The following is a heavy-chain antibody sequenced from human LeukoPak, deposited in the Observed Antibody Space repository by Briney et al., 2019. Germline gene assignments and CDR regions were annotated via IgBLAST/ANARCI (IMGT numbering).Heavy chain of an antibody. CDR3: ARSQGGTMSLRHFDL. CDR1: GFTFSSYA. J-gene: IGHJ2*01. CDR2: VSSSGGSA. V-gene: IGHV3-23*01. Sequence: GGSLRLSCAASGFTFSSYAMSWVRQAPGKGLEWVSGVSSSGGSAYYADSVKGRFTISRDNSKNMLYLQMNSLRAEDTAVYYCARSQGGTMSLRHFDLWGRGTLVTVSS. D-gene: IGHD3-22*01.